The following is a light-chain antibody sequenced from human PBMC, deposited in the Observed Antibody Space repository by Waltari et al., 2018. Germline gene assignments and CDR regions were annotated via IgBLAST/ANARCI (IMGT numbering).Light chain of an antibody. V-gene: IGKV3-20*01. CDR3: QQYGSSPPYT. Sequence: EIVLTQSPATLSLSPGERAPLPCRPSQSVSSSYLAWYQQKPGQTPRLLIYYASSRATGIPDRFSGSGSGTDFTLTISRLEPDDFAVYYCQQYGSSPPYTFGQGTKLEIK. CDR1: QSVSSSY. J-gene: IGKJ2*01. CDR2: YAS.